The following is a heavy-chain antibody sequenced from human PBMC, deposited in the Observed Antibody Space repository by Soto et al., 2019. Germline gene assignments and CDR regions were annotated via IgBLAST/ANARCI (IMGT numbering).Heavy chain of an antibody. Sequence: VKGACKASGYTLSVDFIGWVRQATGKGLEWMGWINPNSGGANYAQKFQGRVTMTRDTSISTAYMELSSLRSDDTAVYYCAREDRDRETGLVPAAIDGMDVWGQGTTVTVSS. CDR1: GYTLSVDF. CDR2: INPNSGGA. V-gene: IGHV1-2*02. D-gene: IGHD2-2*01. J-gene: IGHJ6*02. CDR3: AREDRDRETGLVPAAIDGMDV.